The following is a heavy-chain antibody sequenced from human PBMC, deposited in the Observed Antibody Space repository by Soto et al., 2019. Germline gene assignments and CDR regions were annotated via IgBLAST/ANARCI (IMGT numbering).Heavy chain of an antibody. D-gene: IGHD3-10*01. Sequence: EVQLVESGGGLVQPGGSLRLSCAASGFSFSSYWIHWVRQAPGKGLVWVSRIKTDGSSADYGDSVKGRITISRDNAKNTLYLQMNSLRGEYTAVYDSAKREGNTYGLFHWGQGTLVTVSS. CDR3: AKREGNTYGLFH. CDR2: IKTDGSSA. V-gene: IGHV3-74*01. CDR1: GFSFSSYW. J-gene: IGHJ4*02.